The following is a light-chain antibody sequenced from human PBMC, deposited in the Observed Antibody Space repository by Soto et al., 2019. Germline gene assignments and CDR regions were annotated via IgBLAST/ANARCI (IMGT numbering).Light chain of an antibody. CDR2: EVT. CDR3: ISYTSSSTVI. V-gene: IGLV2-14*01. Sequence: QSVLTQPASVSGSPGQSITITCTGTSSDVGGYNYVSWYQHHPGKAPQLMINEVTNRPSGVSTRFSGSKSGNTASLTISGLQAEDEADYYCISYTSSSTVIFGGGIKVTVL. J-gene: IGLJ2*01. CDR1: SSDVGGYNY.